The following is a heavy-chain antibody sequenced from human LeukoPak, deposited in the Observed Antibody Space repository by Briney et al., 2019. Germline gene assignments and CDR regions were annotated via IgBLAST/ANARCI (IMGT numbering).Heavy chain of an antibody. CDR2: ISSDGNNQ. D-gene: IGHD4-11*01. CDR1: GFTFSNYI. V-gene: IGHV3-30*04. CDR3: ARDPDDFSNLEYFHH. J-gene: IGHJ1*01. Sequence: GRPLRLSCAASGFTFSNYILHWVRQAPGKGLEWVAVISSDGNNQYYADSVKGRFTVSGDNSKSTLYLLINTLRAEDSAVCYCARDPDDFSNLEYFHHWGQGTLVTVSS.